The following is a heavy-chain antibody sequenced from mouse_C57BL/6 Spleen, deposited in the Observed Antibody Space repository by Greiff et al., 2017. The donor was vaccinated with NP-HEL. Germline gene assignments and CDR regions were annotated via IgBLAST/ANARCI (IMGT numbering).Heavy chain of an antibody. Sequence: QVQLKQPGTELVKPGASVKLSCKASGYTFTSYWMPWVKQRPGQGLEWIGNINPSTGGTNYNEKFKSKATLTVDKSSSTAYMQLSSLTSEDSAVYYCASPSSTGYAMDYWGQGTSVTVSS. CDR2: INPSTGGT. D-gene: IGHD2-10*02. V-gene: IGHV1-53*01. CDR3: ASPSSTGYAMDY. CDR1: GYTFTSYW. J-gene: IGHJ4*01.